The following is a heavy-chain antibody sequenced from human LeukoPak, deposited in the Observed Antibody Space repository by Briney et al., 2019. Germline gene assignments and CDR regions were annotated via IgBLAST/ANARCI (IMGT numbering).Heavy chain of an antibody. J-gene: IGHJ6*02. V-gene: IGHV1-2*02. Sequence: ASVKVSCKASGYTFTGYYMHWVRQAPGQGLEWMGWINPNSGGTNYAQKFQGRVTMTRDTSISTAYMELSRLRSGDTAVYYCARASRHNYYYGMDVWGQGTTVTVSS. D-gene: IGHD1-1*01. CDR3: ARASRHNYYYGMDV. CDR2: INPNSGGT. CDR1: GYTFTGYY.